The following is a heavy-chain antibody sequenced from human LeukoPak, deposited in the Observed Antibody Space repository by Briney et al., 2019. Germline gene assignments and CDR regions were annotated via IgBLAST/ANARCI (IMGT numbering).Heavy chain of an antibody. J-gene: IGHJ4*02. CDR1: GFTFSSYA. D-gene: IGHD2-21*02. Sequence: GGSLRLSCAASGFTFSSYAMSWVRQAPGKGLEWVSAISGSGGSTYYADSVKGRFTISRDNSRNTLYLQMNSLRAEDTAVYYCAKEIVVVTAIRSFDYWGQGTLVTVSS. V-gene: IGHV3-23*01. CDR3: AKEIVVVTAIRSFDY. CDR2: ISGSGGST.